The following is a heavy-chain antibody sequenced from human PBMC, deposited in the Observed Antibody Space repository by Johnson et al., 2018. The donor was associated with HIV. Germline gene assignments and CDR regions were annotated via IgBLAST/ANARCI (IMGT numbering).Heavy chain of an antibody. CDR1: GFTFSSYA. CDR3: AREGS. J-gene: IGHJ3*01. D-gene: IGHD3-10*01. V-gene: IGHV3-30-3*01. Sequence: VQLVESGGGVVQPGRSLRLSCAASGFTFSSYAMHWVRQAPGKGLEWVAVISYDGSNKYYADSVKGRFTISRDNSKNTLYLQMNSLRAEDTALYYCAREGSWGQGTMVTVSS. CDR2: ISYDGSNK.